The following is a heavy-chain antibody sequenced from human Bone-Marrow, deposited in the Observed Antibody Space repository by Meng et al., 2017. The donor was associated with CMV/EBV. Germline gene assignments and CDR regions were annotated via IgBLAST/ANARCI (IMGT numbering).Heavy chain of an antibody. Sequence: SETLSPTFAVYGWSSIGYYCSWIRQPPGKGLKWSGEINHSGSTNYNPSLKSRVTISVDTSKNQLSLKMSTVTAADTAVYYCARYSSSSGRLDYWGQGTLVTVSS. CDR1: GWSSIGYY. CDR2: INHSGST. D-gene: IGHD6-6*01. V-gene: IGHV4-34*01. J-gene: IGHJ4*02. CDR3: ARYSSSSGRLDY.